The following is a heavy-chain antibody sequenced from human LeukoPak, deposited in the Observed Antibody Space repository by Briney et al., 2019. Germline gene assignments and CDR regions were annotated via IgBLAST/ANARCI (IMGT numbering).Heavy chain of an antibody. D-gene: IGHD2-2*02. J-gene: IGHJ6*02. V-gene: IGHV3-7*01. Sequence: GGSLRLSCAASGFTFSTYWMSWVRQAPGRGLEWVANIKQDGSERYYVDSVKGRFTISRDNAKNSLYLQMNGLRAEDTAVYYCARDRGLKVPAAIQWGFDHYYCYLMDVWGQGTTVTVSS. CDR3: ARDRGLKVPAAIQWGFDHYYCYLMDV. CDR1: GFTFSTYW. CDR2: IKQDGSER.